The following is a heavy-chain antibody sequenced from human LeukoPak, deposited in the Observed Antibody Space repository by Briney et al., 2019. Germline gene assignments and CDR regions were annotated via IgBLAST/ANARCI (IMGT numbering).Heavy chain of an antibody. CDR3: ARDRGWNDEGARFDP. D-gene: IGHD1-1*01. V-gene: IGHV3-48*02. CDR1: GFTFSSYS. Sequence: GGSLRLSCAASGFTFSSYSMNWVRQAPGKGLEWVSYISSSSSTIYYADSVKGRFTISRDNAKNSLYLQMNSLRDEDTAVYYCARDRGWNDEGARFDPWGQGTLVTVSS. CDR2: ISSSSSTI. J-gene: IGHJ5*02.